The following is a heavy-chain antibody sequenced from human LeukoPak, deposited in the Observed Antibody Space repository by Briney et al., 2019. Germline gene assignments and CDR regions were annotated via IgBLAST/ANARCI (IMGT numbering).Heavy chain of an antibody. CDR3: ARSPGIAAVYYFDY. J-gene: IGHJ4*02. CDR2: MNYRGST. CDR1: GRSICSYY. V-gene: IGHV4-59*08. Sequence: PSEPLSLPCTVCGRSICSYYGICLRQPRGKGLEWIGYMNYRGSTNYNPSLKSRVTISVDTSKNQFSLKLRSVTAEDTAVYYCARSPGIAAVYYFDYWGQGTLVTVSS. D-gene: IGHD6-13*01.